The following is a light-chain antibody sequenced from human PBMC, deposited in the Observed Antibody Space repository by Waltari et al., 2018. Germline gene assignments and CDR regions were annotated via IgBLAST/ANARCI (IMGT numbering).Light chain of an antibody. CDR2: QDT. V-gene: IGLV3-1*01. Sequence: SYELTQAPSVSVSPGQTASITCSGDKLENTTVYWYQQKAGQSPVLVIHQDTKRPSGIPERFSGSNSGNTATLTISGTQAVDEADYYCQAWDSNTVIFGGGTKLTVL. CDR1: KLENTT. J-gene: IGLJ2*01. CDR3: QAWDSNTVI.